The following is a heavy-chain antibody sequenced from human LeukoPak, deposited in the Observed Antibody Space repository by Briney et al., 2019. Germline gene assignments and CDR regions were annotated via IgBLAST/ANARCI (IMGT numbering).Heavy chain of an antibody. CDR2: INYNVNNK. Sequence: PGGSLRLSCAASGFSFSSYDIHWVRQAPGKGLEWVAFINYNVNNKYYAESVKGRFTISRDNSKNTVYLEMNSLRDGDTAVYYCARVRETRSYYILYWGEGTLVTVSS. J-gene: IGHJ4*01. D-gene: IGHD1-26*01. V-gene: IGHV3-30*02. CDR1: GFSFSSYD. CDR3: ARVRETRSYYILY.